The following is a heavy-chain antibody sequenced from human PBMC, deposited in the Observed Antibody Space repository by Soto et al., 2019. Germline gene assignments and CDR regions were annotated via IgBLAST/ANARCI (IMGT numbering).Heavy chain of an antibody. J-gene: IGHJ4*02. V-gene: IGHV4-59*01. CDR1: GVSITSKY. Sequence: SETLSLTCTFSGVSITSKYWNWFRQSPEKGLEWIGYIDHSGTTNYNPSLISRVTISADTPKNQFSLNLSSVTAADTAMYYCATGGGWLPDKWGQGTLVTVSS. D-gene: IGHD5-12*01. CDR2: IDHSGTT. CDR3: ATGGGWLPDK.